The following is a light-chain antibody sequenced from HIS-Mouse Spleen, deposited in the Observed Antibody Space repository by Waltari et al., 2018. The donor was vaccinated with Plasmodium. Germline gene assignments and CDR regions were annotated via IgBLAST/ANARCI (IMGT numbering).Light chain of an antibody. J-gene: IGLJ3*02. CDR1: CDPNAGSYN. CDR3: MIWPSNASGV. CDR2: YYSDSDT. V-gene: IGLV5-37*01. Sequence: QPVLTQPPSSSAPPASSARLTCTLPCDPNAGSYNIYSYQQKPGSPPRHPLYYYSDSDTGQGSGVPSRFSGSKDASANTGILLISGLQSEDEADYYCMIWPSNASGVFGGGTKLTVL.